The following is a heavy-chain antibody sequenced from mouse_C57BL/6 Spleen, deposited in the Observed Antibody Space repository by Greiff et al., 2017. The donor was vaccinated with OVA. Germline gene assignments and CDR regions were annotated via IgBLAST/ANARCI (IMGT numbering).Heavy chain of an antibody. CDR2: IWTGGGT. V-gene: IGHV2-9-1*01. D-gene: IGHD2-5*01. CDR1: GFSFTSYA. Sequence: VMLVESGPGLVAPSQSLSITCTVSGFSFTSYAISWVRQPPGKGLEWLGVIWTGGGTNYNSALKSRLSISKDNSKSQVFLKMNSLQTDDTARYYCATSYYSNYGFAYWGQGTLVTVSA. CDR3: ATSYYSNYGFAY. J-gene: IGHJ3*01.